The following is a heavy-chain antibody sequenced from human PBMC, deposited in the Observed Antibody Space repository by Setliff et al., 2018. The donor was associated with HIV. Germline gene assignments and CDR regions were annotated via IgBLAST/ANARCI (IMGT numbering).Heavy chain of an antibody. Sequence: ASVKVSCKASGYTFTNFDINWVRQATGQGLEWMGWMNPESGDTGYAQKFQDRVTITRNTSINTAYMELNSLRFDDTAVYYCARYKCINFACVGFDIWGQGTVVTVSS. CDR3: ARYKCINFACVGFDI. V-gene: IGHV1-8*03. CDR2: MNPESGDT. D-gene: IGHD3-9*01. CDR1: GYTFTNFD. J-gene: IGHJ3*02.